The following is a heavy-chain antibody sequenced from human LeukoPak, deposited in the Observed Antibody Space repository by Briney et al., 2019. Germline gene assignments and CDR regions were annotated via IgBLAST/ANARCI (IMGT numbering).Heavy chain of an antibody. D-gene: IGHD3-3*02. CDR2: IYSGGST. CDR3: AREISRTGAFDI. V-gene: IGHV3-53*05. J-gene: IGHJ3*02. CDR1: GFTVSSNY. Sequence: GGSLRLSSAASGFTVSSNYMSWVRQAPGKGLEWVSVIYSGGSTYYADSVKGRFTISRDNSKNTLYLQMNSLRAEDTAVYYCAREISRTGAFDIWGQGTMVTVSS.